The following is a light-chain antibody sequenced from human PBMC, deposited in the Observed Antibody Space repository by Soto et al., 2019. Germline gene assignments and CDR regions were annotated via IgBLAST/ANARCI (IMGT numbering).Light chain of an antibody. V-gene: IGKV3-15*01. Sequence: EIVMTQSPATVSVSPGERATLSCRASQSVGSNLAWYQQKPGQAHRVLIYGASTRASGIPARFSGSGSGTEFTLTISSLQSEDFAIYYCHQYNDWRGTFGQGTKVEIK. CDR2: GAS. CDR1: QSVGSN. CDR3: HQYNDWRGT. J-gene: IGKJ1*01.